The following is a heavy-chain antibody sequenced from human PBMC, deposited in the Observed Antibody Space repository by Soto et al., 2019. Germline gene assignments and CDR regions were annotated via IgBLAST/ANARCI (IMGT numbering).Heavy chain of an antibody. CDR1: GFTFSNYA. D-gene: IGHD5-12*01. CDR3: ARDPIRGYPEYFDF. Sequence: QVQLVESGGGVVQPGRSLGLSCTASGFTFSNYAMHWVRQAPGKGLEWVAVISYSGGTKYYADSVEGRFTISRDHSKNTLYLQMNSLRAEDTAVYYCARDPIRGYPEYFDFWGQGTLVTVSS. CDR2: ISYSGGTK. J-gene: IGHJ4*02. V-gene: IGHV3-30*04.